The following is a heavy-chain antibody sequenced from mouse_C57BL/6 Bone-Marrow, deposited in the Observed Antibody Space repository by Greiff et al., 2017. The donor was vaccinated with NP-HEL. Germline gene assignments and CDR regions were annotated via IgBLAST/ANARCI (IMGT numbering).Heavy chain of an antibody. CDR2: ISDGGSYT. CDR1: GFTFSSYA. D-gene: IGHD1-1*01. Sequence: EVQRVESGGGLVKPGGSLKLSCAASGFTFSSYAMSWVRQTPEKRLEWVATISDGGSYTYYPDNVKGRFTISRDNAKNNLYLQMSHLKAEDTAMYYCARDGGSSYWGQGTTLTVSS. J-gene: IGHJ2*01. V-gene: IGHV5-4*01. CDR3: ARDGGSSY.